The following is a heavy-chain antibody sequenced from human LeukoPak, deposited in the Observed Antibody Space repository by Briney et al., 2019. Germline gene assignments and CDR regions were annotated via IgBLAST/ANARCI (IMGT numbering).Heavy chain of an antibody. CDR1: GFTFSSYA. CDR3: AKDYVGDCSGGSCSYFDY. V-gene: IGHV3-30*04. D-gene: IGHD2-15*01. J-gene: IGHJ4*02. CDR2: ISYDGSNK. Sequence: GGSLRLSCAASGFTFSSYAMHWVRQAPGKGLEWVAVISYDGSNKYYADSVKGRFTVSRDNSKETLHLQLNSLRAEDTAIYYCAKDYVGDCSGGSCSYFDYWGQGTLVTVSS.